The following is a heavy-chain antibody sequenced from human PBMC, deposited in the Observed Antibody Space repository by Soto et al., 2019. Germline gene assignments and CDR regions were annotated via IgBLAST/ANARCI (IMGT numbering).Heavy chain of an antibody. D-gene: IGHD1-26*01. V-gene: IGHV4-59*01. J-gene: IGHJ4*02. CDR2: IYSSGTT. CDR1: GGSISSSY. Sequence: SETLSLTCTVSGGSISSSYWSWIRQPPGKGLEWIGYIYSSGTTSYNPSLKSRVTISIDTSKKQFSLKVNSVTAADTAVYYCARENAYFYGAFGNWGQGTLVTVSS. CDR3: ARENAYFYGAFGN.